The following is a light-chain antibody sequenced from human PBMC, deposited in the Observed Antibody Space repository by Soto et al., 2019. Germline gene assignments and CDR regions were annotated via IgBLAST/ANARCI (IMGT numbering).Light chain of an antibody. CDR3: QQYGGSPPT. J-gene: IGKJ1*01. CDR2: GAS. CDR1: QSVSSSY. Sequence: EIVLTQSPGTLSLSPGERATLSCRASQSVSSSYLAWYQQKPGQAPRLLIYGASSRATGIPDRFSGSGSGTDFTLTISRLEPEDFAVYSCQQYGGSPPTFGQGTKVDIK. V-gene: IGKV3-20*01.